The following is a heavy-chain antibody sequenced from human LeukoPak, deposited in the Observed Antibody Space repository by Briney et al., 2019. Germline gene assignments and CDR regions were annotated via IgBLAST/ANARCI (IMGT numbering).Heavy chain of an antibody. CDR3: ARVLVTAILTHYYYYGMDV. Sequence: SETLSLTCTVSGGSISSYYWSWIRQPAGKGLEWIGRIYTSGSTHYNPSLNSRVTISVDKSKNQFSLKLSSVTAADTAVYYCARVLVTAILTHYYYYGMDVWGQGTTVTVSS. D-gene: IGHD2-21*02. V-gene: IGHV4-4*07. J-gene: IGHJ6*02. CDR2: IYTSGST. CDR1: GGSISSYY.